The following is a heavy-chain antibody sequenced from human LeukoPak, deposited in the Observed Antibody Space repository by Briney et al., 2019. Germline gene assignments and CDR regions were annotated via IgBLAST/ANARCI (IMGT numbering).Heavy chain of an antibody. CDR1: GGSISSGGYY. D-gene: IGHD6-13*01. CDR3: ARKMRSIAAAGTGYYFDY. Sequence: PSETLSLTCTVSGGSISSGGYYWSWIRQHPGKGLEWIGYIYYSGSTYYNPSLKSRVTISVDTSKNQFSLKLSSVTAADTAVYYCARKMRSIAAAGTGYYFDYWGQGTLVTVSS. CDR2: IYYSGST. J-gene: IGHJ4*02. V-gene: IGHV4-31*03.